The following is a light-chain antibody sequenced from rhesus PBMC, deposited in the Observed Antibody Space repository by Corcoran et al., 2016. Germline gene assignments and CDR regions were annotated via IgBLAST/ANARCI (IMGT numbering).Light chain of an antibody. CDR2: KAS. V-gene: IGKV1-74*01. CDR1: ENVTNY. J-gene: IGKJ1*01. CDR3: QHNNGTPPT. Sequence: DIQMTQSPSSLSASVGDRVTITCRTSENVTNYLNWYQQKPGKAPKLLIYKASTLQSGVPSRFSGSGSGTDYTFTISSLQSEDVATYYCQHNNGTPPTFGQGTKVEIK.